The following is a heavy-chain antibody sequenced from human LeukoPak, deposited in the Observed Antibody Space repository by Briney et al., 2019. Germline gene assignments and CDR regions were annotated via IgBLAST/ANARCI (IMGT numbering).Heavy chain of an antibody. J-gene: IGHJ4*02. D-gene: IGHD2-15*01. CDR3: ARDRLVVTAYYFDY. CDR2: ISYDGSNK. V-gene: IGHV3-30-3*01. Sequence: PGGSLRLSCAASGFTFSSYAMHWVRQAPGKGLEWVAVISYDGSNKYYADSVKGRFTISRDNSKNTLYLQMNSLRAEDTAVYYCARDRLVVTAYYFDYWGQGTLVTVSS. CDR1: GFTFSSYA.